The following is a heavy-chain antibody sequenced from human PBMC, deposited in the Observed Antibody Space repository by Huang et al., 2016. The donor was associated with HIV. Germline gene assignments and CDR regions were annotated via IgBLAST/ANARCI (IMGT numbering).Heavy chain of an antibody. V-gene: IGHV1-69*01. CDR1: GGTFSSYA. CDR3: ARDRKYDNAWYWFDP. CDR2: IIPIFGTP. J-gene: IGHJ5*02. D-gene: IGHD1-1*01. Sequence: QVQLVQSGAEVQKPGSSVRVSCEASGGTFSSYASNWVRQAPGQGLEWMGGIIPIFGTPNYAQKFQGRVTITADESTSTAYMELSSLRSDDTAVYYCARDRKYDNAWYWFDPWGQGTLVTVSS.